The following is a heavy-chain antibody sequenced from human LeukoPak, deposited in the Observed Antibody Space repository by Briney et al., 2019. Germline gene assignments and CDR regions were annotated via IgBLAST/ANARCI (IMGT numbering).Heavy chain of an antibody. D-gene: IGHD6-19*01. CDR3: ARATGWYGPLDY. J-gene: IGHJ4*02. Sequence: ASVKVSCKASGYTFIAYYMHWVRQAPGQGLEWMGWINPNSGGTNYAQNFQGRVTMTRDTSISTANMELSSLRSDDTAVYYCARATGWYGPLDYWGQGTLVTVSS. CDR2: INPNSGGT. V-gene: IGHV1-2*02. CDR1: GYTFIAYY.